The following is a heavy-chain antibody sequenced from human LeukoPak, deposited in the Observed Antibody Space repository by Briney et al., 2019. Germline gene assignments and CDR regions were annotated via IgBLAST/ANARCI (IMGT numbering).Heavy chain of an antibody. CDR1: GGSFSGYY. V-gene: IGHV4-34*01. D-gene: IGHD2-21*02. J-gene: IGHJ4*02. Sequence: SETLSLTCAVYGGSFSGYYWSWLRQPPGKGLEWIGEINHSGSTNYNPPLKSRVTISVDTSKNQFSLKLSSVTAADTAVYYCARALYCGGDCYSGFDYWGQGTLVTVSS. CDR2: INHSGST. CDR3: ARALYCGGDCYSGFDY.